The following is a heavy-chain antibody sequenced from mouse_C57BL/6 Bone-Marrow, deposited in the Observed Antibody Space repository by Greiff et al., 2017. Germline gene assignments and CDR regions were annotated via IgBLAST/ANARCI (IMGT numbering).Heavy chain of an antibody. Sequence: VQLQQSGAELVRPGTSVKVSCKASGYAFTNYLIEWVKQRPGQGLEWIGEINPGSGGTNYNEKFKGKATLTADKSSSTAYMQLSSLTSEDSAVYFCAGCCDYDKAYWGQGTLVTVSA. CDR1: GYAFTNYL. D-gene: IGHD2-4*01. V-gene: IGHV1-54*01. J-gene: IGHJ3*01. CDR3: AGCCDYDKAY. CDR2: INPGSGGT.